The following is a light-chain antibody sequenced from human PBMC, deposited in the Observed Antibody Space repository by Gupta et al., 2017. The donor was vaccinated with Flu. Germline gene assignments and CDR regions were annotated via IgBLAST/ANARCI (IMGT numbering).Light chain of an antibody. CDR2: KAS. V-gene: IGKV1-5*03. CDR1: QSISSW. J-gene: IGKJ2*01. Sequence: GDRVTITCRASQSISSWLAWYQHKPGKAPKLLIYKASSLESGVPSRFSGSGSGTEFTLTISSLQPDDFATYYCQQYKSYPYTFGQGTKLEIK. CDR3: QQYKSYPYT.